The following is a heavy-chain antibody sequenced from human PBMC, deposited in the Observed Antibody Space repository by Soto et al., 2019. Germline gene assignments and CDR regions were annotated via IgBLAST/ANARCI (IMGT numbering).Heavy chain of an antibody. D-gene: IGHD6-19*01. CDR2: ISSTSVNI. V-gene: IGHV3-21*01. CDR1: GFTFSTYS. Sequence: EVQLVESGGGLVKPGGSLRLSCAASGFTFSTYSMNWVRQAPGKGLEWVSAISSTSVNIYYADSVKGRFTISRDNAKNSLFLQMNSLRAEDTAVYYCSREARWAVTCTSPGDYWGQGTLVTVSS. J-gene: IGHJ4*02. CDR3: SREARWAVTCTSPGDY.